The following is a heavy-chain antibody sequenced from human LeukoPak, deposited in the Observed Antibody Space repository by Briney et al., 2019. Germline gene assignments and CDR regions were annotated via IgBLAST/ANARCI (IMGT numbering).Heavy chain of an antibody. J-gene: IGHJ5*02. Sequence: GESLRLSCAAPGFSFSRYSFHWVRQAPGKGLEWVAKIGTIGSNVDYADSVKGRFTISRDNAKNSLYLQMNSLRDEDTAVYYCARDNWVAIPGLYDPWGQGTLVTVSS. D-gene: IGHD2-21*01. CDR3: ARDNWVAIPGLYDP. CDR1: GFSFSRYS. V-gene: IGHV3-48*02. CDR2: IGTIGSNV.